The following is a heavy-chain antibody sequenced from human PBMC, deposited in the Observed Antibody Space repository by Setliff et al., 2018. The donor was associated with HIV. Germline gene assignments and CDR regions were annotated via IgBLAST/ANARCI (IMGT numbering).Heavy chain of an antibody. Sequence: GGSLRLSCAASEFTFNIYAMSWVRQAPGKGLEWVSGISGSGATTNYADSVKGRFTISRDNSKNTLYLQMDSLRAEDTAAYYCAKDSRADILTGYYRGCFDPWGQGTLVTVSS. V-gene: IGHV3-23*01. D-gene: IGHD3-9*01. CDR1: EFTFNIYA. CDR3: AKDSRADILTGYYRGCFDP. J-gene: IGHJ5*02. CDR2: ISGSGATT.